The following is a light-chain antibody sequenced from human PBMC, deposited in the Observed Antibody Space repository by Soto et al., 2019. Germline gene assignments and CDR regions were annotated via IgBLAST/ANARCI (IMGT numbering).Light chain of an antibody. CDR3: QQYGSSPIT. J-gene: IGKJ5*01. Sequence: EIVLTQFPDTLSLSPGERATLSCRASQSVSSSSLAWYQQKPGQAPRLLIYGASSRATGIPDRFSGSGSGTDFTLTISRLEPEDFAVYYCQQYGSSPITFGQGTRLEIK. V-gene: IGKV3-20*01. CDR1: QSVSSSS. CDR2: GAS.